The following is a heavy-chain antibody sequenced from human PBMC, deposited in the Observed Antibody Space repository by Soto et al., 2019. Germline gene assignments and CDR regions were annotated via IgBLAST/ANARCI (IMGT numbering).Heavy chain of an antibody. CDR2: ISGSGGST. CDR3: AKDLDYYDGSGYGIDSFDI. J-gene: IGHJ3*02. Sequence: SGGSLRLSCAASGFTFSSYAMSWVRQAPGKGLEWVSAISGSGGSTYYADSVKGRFTISRDNSKNTLYLQMNSLRAEDTAVYYCAKDLDYYDGSGYGIDSFDIWGPATMVTVSS. V-gene: IGHV3-23*01. D-gene: IGHD3-22*01. CDR1: GFTFSSYA.